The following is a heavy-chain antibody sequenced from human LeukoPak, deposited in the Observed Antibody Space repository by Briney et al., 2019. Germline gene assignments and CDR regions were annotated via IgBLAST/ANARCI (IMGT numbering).Heavy chain of an antibody. CDR1: GYIFTNYW. J-gene: IGHJ4*02. D-gene: IGHD5-12*01. CDR3: ARGGYSGYDLTY. CDR2: ISPGDSDT. V-gene: IGHV5-51*01. Sequence: GESLKISCQGSGYIFTNYWVAWVRQIPGKGLEWMGIISPGDSDTIYSPSFEGQVAISADKSISTAYLQWSSLKASDTAMYYCARGGYSGYDLTYWGQGTLVTVSS.